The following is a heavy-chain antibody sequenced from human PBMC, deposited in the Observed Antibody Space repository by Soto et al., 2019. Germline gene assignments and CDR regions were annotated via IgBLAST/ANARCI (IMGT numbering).Heavy chain of an antibody. D-gene: IGHD4-17*01. CDR3: AKEGNKYGDS. V-gene: IGHV3-23*01. CDR2: ISGSGGST. CDR1: VIPFTSYA. J-gene: IGHJ4*02. Sequence: PRGSLILSCAASVIPFTSYATSWFRQAPGERLGWVSAISGSGGSTYYARSEKGRFTNPRNNSKTTLYMQVNSLRDEDKAVYYCAKEGNKYGDSCGQGTMVTVSS.